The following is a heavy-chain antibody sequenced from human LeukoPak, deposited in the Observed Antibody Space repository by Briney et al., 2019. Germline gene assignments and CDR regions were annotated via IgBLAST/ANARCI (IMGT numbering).Heavy chain of an antibody. CDR1: GGTFSSYA. Sequence: SVKVSCKASGGTFSSYAISWVRQAPGQGLEWMGGIIPIFGTTNYAQKFQDRVTITADKSTSTAYMELSSLRSEDTAVYYCAREAHYDILTGYYCNDYWGQGTLVTVSS. CDR2: IIPIFGTT. D-gene: IGHD3-9*01. J-gene: IGHJ4*02. V-gene: IGHV1-69*06. CDR3: AREAHYDILTGYYCNDY.